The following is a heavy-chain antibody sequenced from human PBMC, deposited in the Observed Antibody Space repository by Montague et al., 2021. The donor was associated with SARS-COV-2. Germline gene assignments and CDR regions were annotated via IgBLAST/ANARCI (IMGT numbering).Heavy chain of an antibody. CDR3: ARIQATVNAFDI. V-gene: IGHV2-70*11. CDR2: IDWDDDK. CDR1: GGSISSYYW. Sequence: TLSLTCTVSGGSISSYYWSWIRQPPGKALEWLARIDWDDDKYYSTSLKTRLTISKDTSKNQVVLTMTNMDPVDTATYYCARIQATVNAFDIWGQGTMVTVSS. J-gene: IGHJ3*02. D-gene: IGHD4-17*01.